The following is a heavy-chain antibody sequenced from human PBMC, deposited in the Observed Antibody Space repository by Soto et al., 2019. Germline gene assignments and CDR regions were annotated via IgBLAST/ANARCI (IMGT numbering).Heavy chain of an antibody. CDR3: ARPPTVTPHNWFDP. CDR1: GSTFSSYA. J-gene: IGHJ5*02. Sequence: QVQLVESGGGVVQPGRSLRLSCAASGSTFSSYAMHWVRQAPGKGLEWVAVISYDGSNKYYADSVKGRFTISRDNSKNTLYLQMNSLRAEDTAVYYCARPPTVTPHNWFDPWGQGTLVTVSS. V-gene: IGHV3-30-3*01. D-gene: IGHD4-17*01. CDR2: ISYDGSNK.